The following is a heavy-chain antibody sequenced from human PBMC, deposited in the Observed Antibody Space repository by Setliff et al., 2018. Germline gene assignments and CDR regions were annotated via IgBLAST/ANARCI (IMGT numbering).Heavy chain of an antibody. J-gene: IGHJ6*03. CDR3: AREQWLDPPGYYYMDV. CDR2: IYIGGSA. D-gene: IGHD6-19*01. Sequence: SETLSLTCTVSGGSISSSYWSWIRQPAGKGLEWIGHIYIGGSANYNPSLKSRVTMSIDTSKNQFSLKLNSVTAADMAVYYCAREQWLDPPGYYYMDVWAKGTTVTVSS. V-gene: IGHV4-4*07. CDR1: GGSISSSY.